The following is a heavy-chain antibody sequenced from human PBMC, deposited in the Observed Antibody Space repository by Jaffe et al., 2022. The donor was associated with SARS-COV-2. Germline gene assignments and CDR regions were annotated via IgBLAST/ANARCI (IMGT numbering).Heavy chain of an antibody. D-gene: IGHD3-22*01. J-gene: IGHJ4*02. CDR1: GFTFSIYS. CDR3: ARRSDYYDTSGHRSPVF. Sequence: EVQLVESGGGLVQPGGSLRLSCAGSGFTFSIYSMNWVRQAPGKGLEWVAYIADGSDTIYYADSVKGRFTISRDNAKNSLYLQMNSLRAEDTAVYYCARRSDYYDTSGHRSPVFWGQGTLVIVSS. V-gene: IGHV3-48*01. CDR2: IADGSDTI.